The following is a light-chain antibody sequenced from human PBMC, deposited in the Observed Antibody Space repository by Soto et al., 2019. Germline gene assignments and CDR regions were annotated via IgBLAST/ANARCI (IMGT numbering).Light chain of an antibody. CDR2: EVT. CDR1: SSDVGGYNY. CDR3: GSYTTSHVI. Sequence: QSALTQPPSASGSPGQSVTISCTGTSSDVGGYNYVSWYQQHPGKAPKLMIYEVTKRPSGVPDRFSGSKSGNTASLTVSGLQAEDEADYYCGSYTTSHVIFGGGTKLTVL. J-gene: IGLJ2*01. V-gene: IGLV2-8*01.